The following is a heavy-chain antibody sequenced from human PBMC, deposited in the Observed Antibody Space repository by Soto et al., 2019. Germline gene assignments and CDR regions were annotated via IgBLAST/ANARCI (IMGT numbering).Heavy chain of an antibody. J-gene: IGHJ4*02. CDR3: ARDHGGSLGYCTNGVCYTGVVGFDY. D-gene: IGHD2-8*01. Sequence: GASVKVSCKASAYTFTSYDINWVRQATGQGLEWMGWMNPNSGNTGYAQKFQGRVTMTRNTSITTAYLELTSLRSEDTAVYYCARDHGGSLGYCTNGVCYTGVVGFDYWGQGTLVTVS. CDR2: MNPNSGNT. V-gene: IGHV1-8*02. CDR1: AYTFTSYD.